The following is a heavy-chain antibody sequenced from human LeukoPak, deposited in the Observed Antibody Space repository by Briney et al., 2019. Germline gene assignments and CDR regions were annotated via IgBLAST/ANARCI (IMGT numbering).Heavy chain of an antibody. J-gene: IGHJ4*02. CDR3: ARDREQSSGWYDY. V-gene: IGHV3-21*01. CDR1: GFTFSSYS. D-gene: IGHD6-19*01. Sequence: PGGSLRLSCAASGFTFSSYSMNWVRQAPGKGLEWVSSISSSSSYIYYADSVKGRFTISRDNAKNSLYLQMNSLRAEDTAVYYCARDREQSSGWYDYWGQGTLVTVSS. CDR2: ISSSSSYI.